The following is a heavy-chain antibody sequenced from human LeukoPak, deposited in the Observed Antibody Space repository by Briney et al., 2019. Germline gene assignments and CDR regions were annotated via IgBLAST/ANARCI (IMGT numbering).Heavy chain of an antibody. CDR2: IYSSGST. D-gene: IGHD3-10*01. J-gene: IGHJ4*02. CDR3: ARDRSGADY. V-gene: IGHV4-4*07. CDR1: GGSISTYY. Sequence: SETLSLTCTVSGGSISTYYWSWIRQPAGKGLEWIGRIYSSGSTKYNPSLKSRVTISVDKSKNQFSLKLTSVTAADTAMYYCARDRSGADYWGQGTLVTVS.